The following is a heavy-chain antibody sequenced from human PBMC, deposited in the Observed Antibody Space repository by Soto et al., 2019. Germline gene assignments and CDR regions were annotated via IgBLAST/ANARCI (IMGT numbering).Heavy chain of an antibody. D-gene: IGHD6-13*01. CDR2: MNPNSGNT. CDR1: GYTFTRYY. J-gene: IGHJ5*02. CDR3: ARESSSWYWFDP. Sequence: VASVKVSCKASGYTFTRYYINWVRQATGQGLEWMGWMNPNSGNTGYAQKFQGRVTMTRNTSISTAYMELSSLRSEDTAVYYCARESSSWYWFDPWGQGTLVTVSS. V-gene: IGHV1-8*01.